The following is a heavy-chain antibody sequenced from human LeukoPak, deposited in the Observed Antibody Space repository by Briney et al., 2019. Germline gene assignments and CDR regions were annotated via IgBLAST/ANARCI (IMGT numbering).Heavy chain of an antibody. CDR2: ISWHSGRI. J-gene: IGHJ6*03. V-gene: IGHV3-9*01. CDR3: AKDAYGGTTFFYYMDV. Sequence: GGSLRLSCVASGFSFDDYAMHWVRQARGKGLEWVSGISWHSGRIAYADSVRGRFTISRDKAKNSLSLQMNSLRDDDTAVYYCAKDAYGGTTFFYYMDVWGKGTTVIVSS. D-gene: IGHD2/OR15-2a*01. CDR1: GFSFDDYA.